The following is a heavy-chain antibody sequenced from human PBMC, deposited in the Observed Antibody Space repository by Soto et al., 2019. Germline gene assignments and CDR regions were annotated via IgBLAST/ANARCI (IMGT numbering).Heavy chain of an antibody. J-gene: IGHJ4*02. CDR3: ARGGGYYFDY. Sequence: SETLSLTCAVSSGSVSSSNWWNWVRQSPGKGLEWIGEIYHSGSTNYNPSLESRVTISLDKSKNQFSLMLTSVTAADTAVYYCARGGGYYFDYWGQGTPVTVSS. CDR2: IYHSGST. D-gene: IGHD1-26*01. V-gene: IGHV4-4*02. CDR1: SGSVSSSNW.